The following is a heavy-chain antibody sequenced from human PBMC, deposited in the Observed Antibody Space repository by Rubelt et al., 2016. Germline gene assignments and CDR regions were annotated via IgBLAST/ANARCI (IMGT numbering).Heavy chain of an antibody. CDR3: AREDFVNNWVDY. Sequence: QLQESGPGLVKTSETLSLTCTVSSGSISSSRFSWGWVRQPPGKGLEWIGTVFYTENSYYNPYLKRSGTISLDTSKKQLSLKLSSVAAADTAVYYCAREDFVNNWVDYWGQGTRVTVSS. D-gene: IGHD1-1*01. V-gene: IGHV4-39*07. CDR1: SGSISSSRFS. CDR2: VFYTENS. J-gene: IGHJ4*02.